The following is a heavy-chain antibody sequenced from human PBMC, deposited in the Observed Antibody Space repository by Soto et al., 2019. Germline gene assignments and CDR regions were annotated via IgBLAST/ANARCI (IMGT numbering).Heavy chain of an antibody. V-gene: IGHV4-59*01. D-gene: IGHD4-17*01. Sequence: QVQLQESGPGLVKPSETLSLTCTVSGDSITSYYWSWIRQPPGKGLEWIAYVYYGGSTNYNPSLKSRVTLALYTSEDPFSLKLNSIAAADTVVYYCARVRGYGDLSAVFDVWGQGTMVTVSS. CDR3: ARVRGYGDLSAVFDV. CDR2: VYYGGST. J-gene: IGHJ3*01. CDR1: GDSITSYY.